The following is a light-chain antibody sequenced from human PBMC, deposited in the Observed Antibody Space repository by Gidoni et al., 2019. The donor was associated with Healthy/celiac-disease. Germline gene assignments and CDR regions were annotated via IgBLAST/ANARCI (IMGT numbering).Light chain of an antibody. Sequence: DIQMTQAPSSLSASVGDRVTITCRASQSISSYLNWYQQKPGKAPKLLIYAASSLQSGVPSRFSGSGSGTDFTLTISSLQPEDFATYYCQQSYSTLTWTFXHXTKVEIK. V-gene: IGKV1-39*01. CDR3: QQSYSTLTWT. CDR2: AAS. J-gene: IGKJ1*01. CDR1: QSISSY.